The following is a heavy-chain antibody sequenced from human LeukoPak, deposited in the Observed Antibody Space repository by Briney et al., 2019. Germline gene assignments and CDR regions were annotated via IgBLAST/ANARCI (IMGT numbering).Heavy chain of an antibody. CDR1: GFTFSSYA. CDR3: AKGGRDFDWLLLFDY. V-gene: IGHV3-30*04. D-gene: IGHD3-9*01. J-gene: IGHJ4*02. CDR2: VSYDGSIK. Sequence: GGSLRLSCAASGFTFSSYAMHWVRQAPGKGLEWVAVVSYDGSIKYYADSVKGRFTISRDNSKNTLYLQMNSLRAEDTAVYYCAKGGRDFDWLLLFDYWGQGTLVTVSS.